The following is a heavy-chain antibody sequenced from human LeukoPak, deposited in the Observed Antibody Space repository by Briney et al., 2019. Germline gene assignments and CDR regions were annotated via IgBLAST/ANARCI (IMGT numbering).Heavy chain of an antibody. V-gene: IGHV4-59*01. CDR2: IYYSGST. J-gene: IGHJ4*02. Sequence: NPSETLSLTCTVSGGSISSYYWSWIRQPPGKGLEWIGYIYYSGSTNYNPSLKSRVTISVDTSKNQFSLKLSSVTAADTAVYYCAREGPNYYDSSGLFDYWGQGTLVTVSS. CDR1: GGSISSYY. D-gene: IGHD3-22*01. CDR3: AREGPNYYDSSGLFDY.